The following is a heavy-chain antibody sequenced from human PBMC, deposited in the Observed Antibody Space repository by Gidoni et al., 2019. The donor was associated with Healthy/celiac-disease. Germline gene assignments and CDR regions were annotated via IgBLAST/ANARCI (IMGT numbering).Heavy chain of an antibody. CDR3: ARDSMITFGGVIAFDY. V-gene: IGHV3-7*03. CDR2: IKQDGSEK. CDR1: GCTFSSYW. J-gene: IGHJ4*02. D-gene: IGHD3-16*02. Sequence: EVQLVESGGGLVQPGGSLSLSCAASGCTFSSYWMSWVRQAPGTGLEWVANIKQDGSEKYYVDSVKGRFTISRDNAKNSLYLQMNSLRAEDTAVYYCARDSMITFGGVIAFDYWGQGTLVTVSS.